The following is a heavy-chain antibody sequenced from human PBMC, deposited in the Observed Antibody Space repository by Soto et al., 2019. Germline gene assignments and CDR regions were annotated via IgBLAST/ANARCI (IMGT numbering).Heavy chain of an antibody. Sequence: GGSLRLSCAASGFTFSSYGMHWVHQAPGKGLEWVAVISYDGSNKYYADSVKGRFTISRDNSKNTLYLQMNSLRAEDTAVYYCAKDRDYGDYFFSAFDIWGQGTMVTVSS. CDR1: GFTFSSYG. V-gene: IGHV3-30*18. D-gene: IGHD4-17*01. CDR2: ISYDGSNK. J-gene: IGHJ3*02. CDR3: AKDRDYGDYFFSAFDI.